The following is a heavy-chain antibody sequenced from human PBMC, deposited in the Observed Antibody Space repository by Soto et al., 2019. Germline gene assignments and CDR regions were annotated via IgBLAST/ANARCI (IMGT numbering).Heavy chain of an antibody. Sequence: SETLSLTCSVSGGTISSYYWSWIRQPPGKGLEWIGYIYSRGTTSYNPSLKSRATILVDTSKNQFSLRLTSVTATDTAVYYCATGRISRGLDVWGQGTTVTAS. J-gene: IGHJ6*02. V-gene: IGHV4-59*12. CDR3: ATGRISRGLDV. CDR2: IYSRGTT. CDR1: GGTISSYY.